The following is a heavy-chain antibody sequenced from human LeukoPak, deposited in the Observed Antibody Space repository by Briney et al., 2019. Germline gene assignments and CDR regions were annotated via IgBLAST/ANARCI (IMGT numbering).Heavy chain of an antibody. CDR3: ARETITMVRGVDDDAFDI. CDR2: INAGNGNT. J-gene: IGHJ3*02. V-gene: IGHV1-3*01. Sequence: ASVKVSCKASGYTFTSYAMHWVRQAPGQRLEWMGWINAGNGNTNYAQKLQGRVTMTTDTSTSTAYMELRSLRSDDTAVYYCARETITMVRGVDDDAFDIWGQGTMVTVSS. D-gene: IGHD3-10*01. CDR1: GYTFTSYA.